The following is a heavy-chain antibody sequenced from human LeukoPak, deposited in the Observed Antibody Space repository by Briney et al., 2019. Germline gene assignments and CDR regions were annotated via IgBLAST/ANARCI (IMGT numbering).Heavy chain of an antibody. D-gene: IGHD6-19*01. V-gene: IGHV4-38-2*02. CDR3: ANGSGWIWFDP. CDR2: IYHSGT. Sequence: PSETLSLTCTVSGYSISSGYYWGWIRQPPGEGLEWIGSIYHSGTYYNPSLKSRVTISVDTSKNQFSLKLSSVTAADTAVYYCANGSGWIWFDPWGQGTLVTVSS. CDR1: GYSISSGYY. J-gene: IGHJ5*02.